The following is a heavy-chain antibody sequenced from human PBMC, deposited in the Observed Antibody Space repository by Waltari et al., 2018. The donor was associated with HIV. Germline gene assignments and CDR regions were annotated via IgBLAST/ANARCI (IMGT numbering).Heavy chain of an antibody. CDR1: GDSINSGIYY. J-gene: IGHJ2*01. CDR3: ARVVYWYFDL. Sequence: QVQLQESGPGLVKPSQTLSLTCTVSGDSINSGIYYWAWIRQHPEKGLEWIAFVYYRGSTFSNPSFNSRATVSVDTSKNQFSLKLTSMTAADTAVYYCARVVYWYFDLWGRGTLVTVSS. V-gene: IGHV4-31*03. CDR2: VYYRGST.